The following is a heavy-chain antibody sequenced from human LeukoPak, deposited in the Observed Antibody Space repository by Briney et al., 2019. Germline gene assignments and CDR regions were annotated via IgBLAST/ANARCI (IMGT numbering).Heavy chain of an antibody. V-gene: IGHV5-51*01. Sequence: GESLKISCEGSGYNFISYWIGWVRQMPGKGLEWMGIIYPGDSDTRYSPSFQGQVTISVDKSISTAYVQWSSLKASDTAMYYCARQDGAAKYYFDYWGQGTLVTVSS. CDR3: ARQDGAAKYYFDY. J-gene: IGHJ4*02. D-gene: IGHD5-24*01. CDR1: GYNFISYW. CDR2: IYPGDSDT.